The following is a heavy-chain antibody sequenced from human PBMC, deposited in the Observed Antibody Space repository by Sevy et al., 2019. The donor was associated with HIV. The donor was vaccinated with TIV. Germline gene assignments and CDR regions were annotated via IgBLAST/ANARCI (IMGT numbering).Heavy chain of an antibody. V-gene: IGHV3-23*01. D-gene: IGHD2-8*02. CDR3: AKDRCTGDVCENYYYALDI. CDR2: IRGSGGST. J-gene: IGHJ6*02. Sequence: GGSLRLSCAASGFTFSSYAMSWVRQAPGKGLEWVSTIRGSGGSTYYADSVKGRFTISRDNSKNTLNLQMNSLRAEDTAVFYCAKDRCTGDVCENYYYALDIWGQGTTVTVSS. CDR1: GFTFSSYA.